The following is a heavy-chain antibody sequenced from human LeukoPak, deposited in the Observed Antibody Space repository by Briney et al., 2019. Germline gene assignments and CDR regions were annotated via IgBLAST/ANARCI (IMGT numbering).Heavy chain of an antibody. CDR3: ARDWANSN. CDR2: IWYDGSEK. V-gene: IGHV3-33*01. CDR1: GFTFSSYG. Sequence: GGSLRLSCAASGFTFSSYGMHWVRQAPGKGLEWVAVIWYDGSEKYYVDTVKGRFTISRDNAKNSLYLQMNSLRAEDTAVYYCARDWANSNWGQGTLVTVSS. D-gene: IGHD3-16*01. J-gene: IGHJ4*02.